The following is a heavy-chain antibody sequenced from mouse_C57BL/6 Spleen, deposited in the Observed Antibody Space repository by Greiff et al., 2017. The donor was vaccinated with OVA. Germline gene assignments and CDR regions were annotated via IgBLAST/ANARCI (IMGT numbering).Heavy chain of an antibody. CDR1: GYTFTDYY. J-gene: IGHJ4*01. Sequence: VQLQQSGPELVKPGASVKISCKASGYTFTDYYMNWVKQSHGKSLEWIGDINPNNGGTSYNQKFKGKATLTVDKSSSTAYMELRSLTSEDSAVYYCARLGLRRGAMDYWGQGTSVTVSS. CDR3: ARLGLRRGAMDY. D-gene: IGHD2-4*01. CDR2: INPNNGGT. V-gene: IGHV1-26*01.